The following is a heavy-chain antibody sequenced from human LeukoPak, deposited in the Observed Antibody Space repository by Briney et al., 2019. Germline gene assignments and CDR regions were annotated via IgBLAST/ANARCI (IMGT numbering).Heavy chain of an antibody. CDR2: ISGSGGST. J-gene: IGHJ4*02. D-gene: IGHD3-22*01. CDR1: GFTFSSYA. CDR3: AKATWDSSGYYYEFDY. Sequence: GGSLRLSCAASGFTFSSYAMSWVRQAPGKGLEWVSAISGSGGSTYYADSVKGRFTISRDNSKNTLYLQMNSLRAEDTAVYYCAKATWDSSGYYYEFDYWGQGTLVTVSS. V-gene: IGHV3-23*01.